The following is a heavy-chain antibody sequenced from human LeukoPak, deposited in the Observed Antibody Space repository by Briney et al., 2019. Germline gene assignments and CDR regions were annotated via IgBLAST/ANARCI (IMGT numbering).Heavy chain of an antibody. CDR3: TRHVYTMVRADRWIPRFDP. Sequence: GGSLRLSCAASGFTFSGSAMHWVRQASGKGLEWVGRIRSKANSYATAYAASVKGRFTISRDDSKNTAYLQMNSLKTEDTAVYYCTRHVYTMVRADRWIPRFDPWGQGTLVTVSS. CDR2: IRSKANSYAT. J-gene: IGHJ5*02. CDR1: GFTFSGSA. V-gene: IGHV3-73*01. D-gene: IGHD3-10*01.